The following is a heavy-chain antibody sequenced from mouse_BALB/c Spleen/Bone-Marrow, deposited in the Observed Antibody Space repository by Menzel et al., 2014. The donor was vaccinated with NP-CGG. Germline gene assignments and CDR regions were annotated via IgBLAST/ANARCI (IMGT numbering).Heavy chain of an antibody. CDR3: ARWYYGSGLAY. V-gene: IGHV5-6-5*01. CDR2: ISSGGST. Sequence: EVKLVESGGGLVKPGGSLKLSCAASGFTFXSYAMSWVRQTPEKRLEWVASISSGGSTYYPDSVKGRFTISRDNARNILYLQMSSLRSEDTAMYYCARWYYGSGLAYWGQGTLVTVSA. D-gene: IGHD1-1*01. J-gene: IGHJ3*01. CDR1: GFTFXSYA.